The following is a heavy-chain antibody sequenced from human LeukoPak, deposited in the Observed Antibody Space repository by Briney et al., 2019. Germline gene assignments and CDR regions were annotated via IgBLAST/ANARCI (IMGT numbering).Heavy chain of an antibody. CDR1: GINFRGYW. J-gene: IGHJ4*02. Sequence: GGSLRLSCAVSGINFRGYWMAWVRQAPGKGLEWLANMKQDGSEKYYVDSVKGRFTISRDNAKNSLYLEMNSLRVEDTAVYYCARDLGHTGYDLYDYWGQGILVTVSS. D-gene: IGHD5-12*01. V-gene: IGHV3-7*01. CDR2: MKQDGSEK. CDR3: ARDLGHTGYDLYDY.